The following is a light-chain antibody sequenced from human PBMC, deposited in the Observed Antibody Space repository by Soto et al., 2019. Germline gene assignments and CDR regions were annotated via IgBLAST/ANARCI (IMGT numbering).Light chain of an antibody. CDR3: HEYNTWPWT. J-gene: IGKJ1*01. CDR1: QSVSSN. Sequence: EIVMTQSPATLSVSLGERATLSCRASQSVSSNLAWYKQKPGQPPSLLIYGASARATGIPARFSGSGSGTEFTLTISSLQSEDFAVYYCHEYNTWPWTFGQGTKVEIK. CDR2: GAS. V-gene: IGKV3-15*01.